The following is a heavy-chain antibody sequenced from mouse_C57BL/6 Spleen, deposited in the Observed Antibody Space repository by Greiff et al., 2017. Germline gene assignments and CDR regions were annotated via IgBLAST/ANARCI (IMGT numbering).Heavy chain of an antibody. CDR1: GYTFTSYG. Sequence: QVQLQQSGAELARPGASVKLSCKASGYTFTSYGISWVKQRTGQGLEWIGEIYPRSGNTYYNEKFKGKATLTADKSSSTAYMELRSLTSEDSAVYFATTGYDYDGDYFDYWGQGTTLTVSS. D-gene: IGHD2-4*01. CDR2: IYPRSGNT. CDR3: TTGYDYDGDYFDY. J-gene: IGHJ2*01. V-gene: IGHV1-81*01.